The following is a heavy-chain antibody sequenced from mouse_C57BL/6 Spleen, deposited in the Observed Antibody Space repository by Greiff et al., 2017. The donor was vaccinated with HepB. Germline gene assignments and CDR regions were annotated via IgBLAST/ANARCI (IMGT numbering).Heavy chain of an antibody. CDR1: GYTFTSYW. V-gene: IGHV1-50*01. D-gene: IGHD2-4*01. Sequence: VQLQQSGAELVKPGASVKLSCKASGYTFTSYWMQWVKQRHGQGLEWIGEIDPSDSYTNYNQKFKGKATLTVDTSSSTAYMQLSSLTSEDSAVYYCASGDYDDYWGQGTTLTVSS. CDR2: IDPSDSYT. CDR3: ASGDYDDY. J-gene: IGHJ2*01.